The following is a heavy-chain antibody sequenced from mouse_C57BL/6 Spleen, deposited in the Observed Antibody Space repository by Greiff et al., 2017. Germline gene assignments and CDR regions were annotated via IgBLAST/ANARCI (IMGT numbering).Heavy chain of an antibody. J-gene: IGHJ4*01. CDR2: IDPSDSET. Sequence: QVQLQQPGAELVRPGSSVKLSCKASGYTFTSYWMHWVKQRPIQGLEWIGNIDPSDSETHYNQKFKDKATLTVDKSSSTAYMQLSSLTSEDSAVYYCARGREYYYAMYYWGQGTSVTVSS. CDR3: ARGREYYYAMYY. CDR1: GYTFTSYW. V-gene: IGHV1-52*01.